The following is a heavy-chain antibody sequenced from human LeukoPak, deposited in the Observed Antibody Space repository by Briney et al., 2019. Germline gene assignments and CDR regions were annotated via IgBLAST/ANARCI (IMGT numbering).Heavy chain of an antibody. CDR1: GGSGGSISSSNF. D-gene: IGHD3-22*01. CDR2: IYHSGST. CDR3: ARDITPAYSGDYDY. J-gene: IGHJ4*02. Sequence: SETLSLTCAVSGGSGGSISSSNFWGWVRQPPGKGLEWFGEIYHSGSTNYYSSLKRRVTILVDTSKNRFSLKLSSVTAANTAVYYCARDITPAYSGDYDYWGRGTLVTVSS. V-gene: IGHV4-4*02.